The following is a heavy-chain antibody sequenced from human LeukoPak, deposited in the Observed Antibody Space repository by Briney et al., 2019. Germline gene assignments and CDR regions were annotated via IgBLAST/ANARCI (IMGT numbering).Heavy chain of an antibody. V-gene: IGHV6-1*01. J-gene: IGHJ3*02. CDR1: GDGVSSNSAA. CDR3: ARRWNDGASGSFDI. D-gene: IGHD1-1*01. Sequence: SQTLSLTCAISGDGVSSNSAAWNWIRQSPSRGLEWLGRTFYRSKWYTDYAVSVKSRITINPDTSKNQFSLQLNSVTPEDTAIYYCARRWNDGASGSFDIWGQGTMVTVSS. CDR2: TFYRSKWYT.